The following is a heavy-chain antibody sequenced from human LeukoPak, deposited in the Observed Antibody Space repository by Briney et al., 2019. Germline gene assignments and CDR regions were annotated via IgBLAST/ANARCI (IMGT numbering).Heavy chain of an antibody. J-gene: IGHJ5*02. CDR3: VRDTQWELLAP. Sequence: GGSLRLSCAASGFAFSDYSMHWVRQAPGKGLEWVSCISSSSGYIFYADSVKGRFTVSRDNAKNSLFLHMDRLGVEDTATYFCVRDTQWELLAPWGQGTAVSVSS. V-gene: IGHV3-21*03. CDR1: GFAFSDYS. CDR2: ISSSSGYI. D-gene: IGHD1-26*01.